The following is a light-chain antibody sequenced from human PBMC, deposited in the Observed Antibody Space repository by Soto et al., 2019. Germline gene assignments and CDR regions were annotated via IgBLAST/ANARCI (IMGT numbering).Light chain of an antibody. CDR2: DAS. Sequence: AIQLTQSPSSLSASVGDRVTIPFRAGQDISTALTWYQQQPGTAPKLLIYDASTLETGVPSRFCGSGSGTDFSLTISRPNPEDFATYYCQQFHTYPLTFGGGTKLEIK. J-gene: IGKJ4*02. V-gene: IGKV1-13*02. CDR1: QDISTA. CDR3: QQFHTYPLT.